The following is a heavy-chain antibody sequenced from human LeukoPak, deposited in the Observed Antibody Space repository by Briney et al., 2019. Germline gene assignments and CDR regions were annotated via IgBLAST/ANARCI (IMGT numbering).Heavy chain of an antibody. CDR3: ARDSFRFGAFDI. D-gene: IGHD3-16*01. CDR2: IYSGGST. CDR1: GFTVSSNY. V-gene: IGHV3-53*01. J-gene: IGHJ3*02. Sequence: GSLRLSCSASGFTVSSNYMSWVRQAPGKGLEWVSVIYSGGSTYYADSVKGRFTISRDNSKNTLYLQMNSLRAEDTAVYYCARDSFRFGAFDIWGQGTMVTVSS.